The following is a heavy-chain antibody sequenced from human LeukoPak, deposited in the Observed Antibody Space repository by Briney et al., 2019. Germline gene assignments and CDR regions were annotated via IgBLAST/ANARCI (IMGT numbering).Heavy chain of an antibody. CDR2: FDPEDGET. D-gene: IGHD1-26*01. J-gene: IGHJ4*02. CDR3: ATSIVGATGNDY. V-gene: IGHV1-24*01. Sequence: ASVKVSCKVSGYTLTELSMHWVRQAPGKGLEWMGGFDPEDGETIYAQKSQGRVTMTEDTSTDTAYMELSSLRSEDTAVYYCATSIVGATGNDYWGQGTLVTVSS. CDR1: GYTLTELS.